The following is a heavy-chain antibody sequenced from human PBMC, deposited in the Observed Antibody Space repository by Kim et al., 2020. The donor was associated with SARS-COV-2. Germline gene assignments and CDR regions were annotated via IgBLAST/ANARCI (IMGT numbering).Heavy chain of an antibody. Sequence: GGSLRLSCAASGVTFSRSWMHWVRQAPGKGLVWVSRINSDGSSTSYADSVKGRFTISRDNAKNTLYLQMNSLRAEDTAGYYCARVGHLGADYWGAQLYYFDYWGQGTLVSVSP. CDR3: ARVGHLGADYWGAQLYYFDY. J-gene: IGHJ4*02. D-gene: IGHD7-27*01. CDR1: GVTFSRSW. V-gene: IGHV3-74*01. CDR2: INSDGSST.